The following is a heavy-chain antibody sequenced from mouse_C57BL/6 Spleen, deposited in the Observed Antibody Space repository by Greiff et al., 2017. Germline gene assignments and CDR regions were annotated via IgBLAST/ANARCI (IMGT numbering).Heavy chain of an antibody. J-gene: IGHJ2*01. Sequence: EVHLVESGGGLVQPGGSLSLSCAASGFTFTDYYMSWVRQPPGKALEWLGFIRNKANGYTTEYSASVKGRFTISRDNSQSILYLQMNALRAEDSATYYCARLGATTTVVATRWYLDYWGQGTTLTVSS. CDR2: IRNKANGYTT. CDR1: GFTFTDYY. V-gene: IGHV7-3*01. CDR3: ARLGATTTVVATRWYLDY. D-gene: IGHD1-1*01.